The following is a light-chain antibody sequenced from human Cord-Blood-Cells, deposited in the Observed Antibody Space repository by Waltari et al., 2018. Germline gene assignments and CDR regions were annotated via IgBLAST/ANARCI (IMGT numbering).Light chain of an antibody. Sequence: QSALTQPASVSGSPGQSITISCTGTSRHGGGFNYFSLYQQHPGKAPKLMIYDVSNRPSGVSNRFSGSKAGNTASLTISGLQAEYEADYYCSSYTSSSIWVFGGGTKLTVL. V-gene: IGLV2-14*03. CDR2: DVS. CDR1: SRHGGGFNY. J-gene: IGLJ3*02. CDR3: SSYTSSSIWV.